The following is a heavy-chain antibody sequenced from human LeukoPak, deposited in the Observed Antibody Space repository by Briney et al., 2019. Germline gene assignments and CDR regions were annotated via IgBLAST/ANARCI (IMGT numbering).Heavy chain of an antibody. D-gene: IGHD6-19*01. Sequence: PGGSLRLSCVASGFIASNNYMSWVRQALGKGLEWVSVLYNAGSTYYADSVKGRFTISRDNSKDRLYLQMSSLRAEDTALYYCAKRDSSGWYALDHWGQGILVTVSS. J-gene: IGHJ4*02. CDR2: LYNAGST. CDR3: AKRDSSGWYALDH. V-gene: IGHV3-53*01. CDR1: GFIASNNY.